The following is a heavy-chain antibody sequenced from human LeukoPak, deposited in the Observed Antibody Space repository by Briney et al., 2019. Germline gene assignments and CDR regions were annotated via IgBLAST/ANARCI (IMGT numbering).Heavy chain of an antibody. Sequence: SVTVSCKASGGTFSRYAISWVRQGPGQGLQWRGGIIPIFGTANYAQKFQGRVTITADESTSTAYMELSSLGSEGTAVFFFAIIVAPGKVGAMDIWGQGTVVTVSS. D-gene: IGHD3-22*01. CDR3: AIIVAPGKVGAMDI. V-gene: IGHV1-69*01. CDR1: GGTFSRYA. J-gene: IGHJ3*02. CDR2: IIPIFGTA.